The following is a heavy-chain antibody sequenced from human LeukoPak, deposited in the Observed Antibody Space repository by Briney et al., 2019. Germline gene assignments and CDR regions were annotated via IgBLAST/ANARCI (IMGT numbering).Heavy chain of an antibody. D-gene: IGHD6-19*01. V-gene: IGHV3-23*01. CDR2: ISGPAGSW. J-gene: IGHJ5*02. CDR1: GFTFSNYA. Sequence: GGSLRLSCAASGFTFSNYAMSWVRQAPGKGLEWVSAISGPAGSWDYADVVKGRFTISRDNSKNTLYLQMNSLRAEDTAVYYCAKVIIAVAGTKGAFDPWGQGTLVTVSS. CDR3: AKVIIAVAGTKGAFDP.